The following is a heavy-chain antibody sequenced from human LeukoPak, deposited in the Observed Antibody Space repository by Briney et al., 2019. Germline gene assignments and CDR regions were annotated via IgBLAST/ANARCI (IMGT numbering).Heavy chain of an antibody. D-gene: IGHD3-10*01. J-gene: IGHJ4*02. V-gene: IGHV4-34*01. CDR1: GGSFSGYY. Sequence: SETLSLTCTVSGGSFSGYYWSWIRQPPGKGLEWIGEINHSGSTNYNPSLKSRVTISVDTSKNQFSLKLSSVTAADTAVYYCASSSMVRGVIFDYWGQGTLVTVSS. CDR2: INHSGST. CDR3: ASSSMVRGVIFDY.